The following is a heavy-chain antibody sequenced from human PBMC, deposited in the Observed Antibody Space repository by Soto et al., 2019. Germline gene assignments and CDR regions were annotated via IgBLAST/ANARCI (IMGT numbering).Heavy chain of an antibody. V-gene: IGHV3-48*01. CDR3: ATQTGDSKGY. CDR2: ISSASSTT. J-gene: IGHJ4*02. D-gene: IGHD2-21*01. CDR1: GFTFSYYS. Sequence: GGSLRLSCAASGFTFSYYSMNWVRQAPGKGLEWVSYISSASSTTYYADSVRGRFTISRDNAKNSLSLQMNSLRPEDTAVYYCATQTGDSKGYWGQGTLVTVSS.